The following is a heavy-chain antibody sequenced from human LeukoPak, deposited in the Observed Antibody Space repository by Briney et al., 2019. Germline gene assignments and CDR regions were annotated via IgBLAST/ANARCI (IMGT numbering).Heavy chain of an antibody. J-gene: IGHJ5*02. CDR3: ARGNLSQGWLQP. Sequence: ASVKVSCKASGYTFTTYAMNWVRQAPGQGLEWMGWINPNSGGTNYAQKFQGRVTMTRDTSISTAYMELSRLRSDDTAVYYCARGNLSQGWLQPWGQGTLVTVSS. CDR2: INPNSGGT. V-gene: IGHV1-2*02. CDR1: GYTFTTYA. D-gene: IGHD5-24*01.